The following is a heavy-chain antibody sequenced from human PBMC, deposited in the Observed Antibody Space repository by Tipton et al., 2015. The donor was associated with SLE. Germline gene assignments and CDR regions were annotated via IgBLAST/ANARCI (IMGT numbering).Heavy chain of an antibody. CDR3: ASSVAWDPFDY. J-gene: IGHJ4*02. CDR2: IYYSGST. V-gene: IGHV4-59*01. Sequence: TLSLTCTVSGGSISSYYWSWIRQPPGKGLEWIGYIYYSGSTNYNPSLKSRVTISVDTSKNQFSLKLSSVTAADTAVYYCASSVAWDPFDYWGQGTLVTVSS. D-gene: IGHD1-26*01. CDR1: GGSISSYY.